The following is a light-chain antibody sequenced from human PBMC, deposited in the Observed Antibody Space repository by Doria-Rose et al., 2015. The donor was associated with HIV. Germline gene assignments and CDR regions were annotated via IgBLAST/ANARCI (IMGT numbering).Light chain of an antibody. CDR1: QRVKSSY. V-gene: IGKV3-20*01. J-gene: IGKJ5*01. CDR2: DAS. Sequence: EIVLTQSPGTMSLYPGERATLSCRASQRVKSSYLAWYQQKPGQAPRLLIYDASTRATGIPDRFSGSGSGTDFTLTISRLEPEDVAVYYCQQYGTSRVTFGQGTRLEIK. CDR3: QQYGTSRVT.